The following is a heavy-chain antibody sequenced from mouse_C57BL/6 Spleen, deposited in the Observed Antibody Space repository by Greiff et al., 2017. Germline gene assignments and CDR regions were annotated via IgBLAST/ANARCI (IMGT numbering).Heavy chain of an antibody. Sequence: VQLQQPGAELVMPGASVKLSCKASGYTFTSYWMHWVKQRPGQGLEWIGEIDPSDSYTNYNQKFKGKSTLTVDKSSSTAYMQLSSLTSEDSAVYYCARSESNPWFAYWGQGTLVTVSA. J-gene: IGHJ3*01. V-gene: IGHV1-69*01. D-gene: IGHD2-5*01. CDR2: IDPSDSYT. CDR3: ARSESNPWFAY. CDR1: GYTFTSYW.